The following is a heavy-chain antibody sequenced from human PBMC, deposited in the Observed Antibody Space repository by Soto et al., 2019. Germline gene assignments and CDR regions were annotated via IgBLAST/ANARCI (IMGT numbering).Heavy chain of an antibody. Sequence: GESLKISCKGSGYSFTSYWISWVRQMPGKGLEWMGRIDPSDSYTNYSPSFQGHVTISADKSISTAYLQWSSLKASDTAMYYCARLVVVVPAAMDQSGYYYYYGMDVWDQGTTVTVSS. V-gene: IGHV5-10-1*01. D-gene: IGHD2-2*01. CDR1: GYSFTSYW. CDR3: ARLVVVVPAAMDQSGYYYYYGMDV. J-gene: IGHJ6*02. CDR2: IDPSDSYT.